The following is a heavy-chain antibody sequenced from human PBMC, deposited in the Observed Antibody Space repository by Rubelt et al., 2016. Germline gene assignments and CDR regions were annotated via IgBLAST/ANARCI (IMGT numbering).Heavy chain of an antibody. Sequence: QVKLQESGPGLVKPSETLSLTCTVSGGSISDYHWSWIRQPPGKGLEWIGYVHYTGSTNYNPSLESRVTMSLDSSKNQFSLKLRSVTAADTAVYFCAGEISGSYSLDSWGQGTLVTVSS. V-gene: IGHV4-59*12. CDR2: VHYTGST. CDR3: AGEISGSYSLDS. D-gene: IGHD1-26*01. CDR1: GGSISDYH. J-gene: IGHJ4*02.